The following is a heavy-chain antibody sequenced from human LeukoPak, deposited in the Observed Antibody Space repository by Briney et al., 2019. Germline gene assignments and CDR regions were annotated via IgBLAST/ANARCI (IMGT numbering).Heavy chain of an antibody. J-gene: IGHJ4*02. CDR3: ARAGDYGDYETAYYFDY. CDR1: GGSISSSSYY. V-gene: IGHV4-39*07. Sequence: PSETLSLTCTVSGGSISSSSYYWGWIRQPPGKGLEWIGSIYYSGSTYYNPSLKSRVTISVDTSKNQFSLKLSSVTAADTAVYYCARAGDYGDYETAYYFDYWGQGTLVTVSS. D-gene: IGHD4-17*01. CDR2: IYYSGST.